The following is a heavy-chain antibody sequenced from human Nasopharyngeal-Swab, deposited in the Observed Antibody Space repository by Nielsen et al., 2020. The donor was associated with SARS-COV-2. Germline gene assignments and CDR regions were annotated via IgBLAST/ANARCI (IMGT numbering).Heavy chain of an antibody. D-gene: IGHD6-19*01. CDR3: ARTPFGSGRGGD. V-gene: IGHV7-4-1*02. Sequence: ASVKVSCKASGYSFNRYTISWVRQAPGQGLEYMGWINTNTGSTMYAQAFTGRFVFSSDPSVTTAYMQISDLKADDTGVYFCARTPFGSGRGGDWGQGTLVTVSS. J-gene: IGHJ4*02. CDR2: INTNTGST. CDR1: GYSFNRYT.